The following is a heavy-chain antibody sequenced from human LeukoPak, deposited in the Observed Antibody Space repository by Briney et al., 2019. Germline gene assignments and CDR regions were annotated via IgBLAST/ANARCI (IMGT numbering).Heavy chain of an antibody. Sequence: SETLSLTCTVSGGSISSSSYYWGWIRQPPGKGLEWIGSIYYSGSTYYNPSLKSRVTISVDTSKNQFSLKLSSVTAADTAVYYCARQHGVRVLLWFGELSFDHWGQGTLVTVSS. J-gene: IGHJ5*02. CDR2: IYYSGST. CDR3: ARQHGVRVLLWFGELSFDH. D-gene: IGHD3-10*01. V-gene: IGHV4-39*01. CDR1: GGSISSSSYY.